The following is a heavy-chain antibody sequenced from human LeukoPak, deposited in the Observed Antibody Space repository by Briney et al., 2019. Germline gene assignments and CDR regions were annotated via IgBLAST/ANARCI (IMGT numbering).Heavy chain of an antibody. CDR3: ARDRTTMVRGVTRYYGMDV. CDR2: ISSSGSTI. CDR1: GFTFSSYE. V-gene: IGHV3-48*03. Sequence: GGSLRLSCAASGFTFSSYEMNWVRQAPGKGLEWVSYISSSGSTIYYADSVKGRFTISRDNAKNSLYLQMNSLRAEDTAVYYCARDRTTMVRGVTRYYGMDVWGQGTMATVSS. D-gene: IGHD3-10*01. J-gene: IGHJ6*02.